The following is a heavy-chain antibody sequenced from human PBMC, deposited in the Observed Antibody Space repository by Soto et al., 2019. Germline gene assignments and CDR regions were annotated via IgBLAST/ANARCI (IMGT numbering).Heavy chain of an antibody. CDR3: ARGSAAGTKSPFDY. Sequence: VQLQESGPGLVKPSETLSLTCTVSGGSISGYYWSWIRQSPGKGLEWIGYIHYSGSTNYNPSLKSRVTXXVXTXXHQLSPKLSSVTAADTAVYYCARGSAAGTKSPFDYWGQGTLVTVSS. V-gene: IGHV4-59*01. D-gene: IGHD6-13*01. J-gene: IGHJ4*02. CDR2: IHYSGST. CDR1: GGSISGYY.